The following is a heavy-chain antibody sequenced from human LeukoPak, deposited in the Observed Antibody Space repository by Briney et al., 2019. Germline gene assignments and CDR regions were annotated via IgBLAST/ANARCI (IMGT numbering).Heavy chain of an antibody. CDR1: GGSISSSYYY. CDR2: IYYSGST. J-gene: IGHJ5*02. V-gene: IGHV4-39*01. Sequence: SETLSLTCTVSGGSISSSYYYWGWIRQPPGKGLEWIGSIYYSGSTYYNPSLKSRVTISVDTSKSQFSLNLNSVTAADTAVYYCARGNLYGSGSYDWFDPWGQGTLVTVSS. D-gene: IGHD3-10*01. CDR3: ARGNLYGSGSYDWFDP.